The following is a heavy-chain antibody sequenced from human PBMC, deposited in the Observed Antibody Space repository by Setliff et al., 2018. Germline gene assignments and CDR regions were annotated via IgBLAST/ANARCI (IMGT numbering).Heavy chain of an antibody. Sequence: KPSETLSLTCTVPGGSVSTYYWSWLRQPPGKGLEWIGFIFYSGYTHYNPSLEGRATISVDVSRDQFSLEVSSVTSPDTAVYFCARGSGRGYSYGLFDYWGPGPQVTVSS. CDR3: ARGSGRGYSYGLFDY. J-gene: IGHJ4*02. CDR1: GGSVSTYY. D-gene: IGHD5-18*01. CDR2: IFYSGYT. V-gene: IGHV4-59*02.